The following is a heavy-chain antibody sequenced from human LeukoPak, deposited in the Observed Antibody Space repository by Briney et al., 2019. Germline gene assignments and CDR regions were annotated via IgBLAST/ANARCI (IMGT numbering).Heavy chain of an antibody. CDR1: GASISSTSYY. Sequence: SETLSLTCTVSGASISSTSYYWGWIRQPPGKGLEWIGSTYYRGTTYYNPSLKSRVTISVDTSKNQFSLQLSSVTAADTAVYYCARAVGGDGSGSLWGPGTLVTVSS. CDR2: TYYRGTT. J-gene: IGHJ4*02. D-gene: IGHD3-10*01. V-gene: IGHV4-39*07. CDR3: ARAVGGDGSGSL.